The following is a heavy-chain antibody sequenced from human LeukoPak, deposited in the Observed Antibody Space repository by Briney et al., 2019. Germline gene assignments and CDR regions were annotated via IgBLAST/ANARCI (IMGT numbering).Heavy chain of an antibody. CDR2: ISSSSSTI. V-gene: IGHV3-48*02. CDR3: ARVSYDYVWGSYRPLDAFDI. J-gene: IGHJ3*02. D-gene: IGHD3-16*02. CDR1: GFTFSSYS. Sequence: GGSLRLSCAVSGFTFSSYSMNWVRQAPGKGLEWVSYISSSSSTIYYADSVKGRFTISRDNAKNSLYLQMNSLRDEDTAVYYCARVSYDYVWGSYRPLDAFDIWGQGTMVTVSS.